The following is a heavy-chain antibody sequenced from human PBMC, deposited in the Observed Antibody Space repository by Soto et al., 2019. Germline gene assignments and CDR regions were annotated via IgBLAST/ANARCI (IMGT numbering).Heavy chain of an antibody. CDR1: GYTFSNYG. J-gene: IGHJ5*02. Sequence: QVQLVQSGGEVKRPGASVKVSCKTSGYTFSNYGITWVRQAPGQPLECLGWISLYSDGTNYAQKFQGRVSMTTDTSTTTAYMELRGLRSEDTAVYSCARVVPGAEAWFGPWGQGTRVTVSS. CDR3: ARVVPGAEAWFGP. CDR2: ISLYSDGT. D-gene: IGHD2-2*01. V-gene: IGHV1-18*01.